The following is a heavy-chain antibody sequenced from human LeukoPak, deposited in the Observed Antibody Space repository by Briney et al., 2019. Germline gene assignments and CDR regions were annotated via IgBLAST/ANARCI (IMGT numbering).Heavy chain of an antibody. CDR1: GFTFDDYA. CDR3: ARRSSGGNEGPFDY. Sequence: PGRSLRLSCAASGFTFDDYAMHWVRQAPGKGLEWVSGISWNSGSIGYADSVKGRFTISRDNSKNTLYLQMNSLRAEDTAVYYCARRSSGGNEGPFDYWGQGTLVIVSS. V-gene: IGHV3-9*01. D-gene: IGHD6-19*01. J-gene: IGHJ4*02. CDR2: ISWNSGSI.